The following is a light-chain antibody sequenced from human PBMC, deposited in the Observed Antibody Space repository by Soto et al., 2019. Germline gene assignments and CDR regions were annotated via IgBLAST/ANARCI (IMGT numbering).Light chain of an antibody. Sequence: DIQMTQSPSSLSASVGDRVTITCRASQAISGHLAWYQQKPGKAPKSLIYAASNLQSGVPSRFSGSESGTNFTLTISSVQPEDFATYYCQQYNLYPITFGQGTRLEI. V-gene: IGKV1D-16*01. CDR2: AAS. CDR1: QAISGH. CDR3: QQYNLYPIT. J-gene: IGKJ5*01.